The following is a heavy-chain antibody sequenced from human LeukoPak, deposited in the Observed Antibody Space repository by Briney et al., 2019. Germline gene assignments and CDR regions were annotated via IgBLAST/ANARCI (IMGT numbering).Heavy chain of an antibody. J-gene: IGHJ4*02. CDR2: IYYSGST. D-gene: IGHD4-17*01. Sequence: KASETLSLTCTVSGGSISSSSYYWGWIRQPPGKGLEWIGSIYYSGSTYYNPSLKSRVTISVDTSKNQFSLKLSSVTAADTAVYYCARDSGGHDYGDYVVRPFDYWGQGTLVTVSS. CDR3: ARDSGGHDYGDYVVRPFDY. V-gene: IGHV4-39*07. CDR1: GGSISSSSYY.